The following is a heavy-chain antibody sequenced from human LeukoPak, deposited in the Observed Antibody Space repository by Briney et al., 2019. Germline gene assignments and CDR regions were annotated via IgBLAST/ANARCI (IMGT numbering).Heavy chain of an antibody. D-gene: IGHD4-23*01. CDR3: ARGWLAETTVVTPYNY. CDR2: IVPIFGTA. J-gene: IGHJ4*02. Sequence: ASVKVSCKASGGTFSNYAINWVRQAPGQGLEWMGGIVPIFGTAHYSQKFQGRVTITAVDSMNTAYMELSSLRSDDTAVYYCARGWLAETTVVTPYNYWGQGTLVTVSS. V-gene: IGHV1-69*13. CDR1: GGTFSNYA.